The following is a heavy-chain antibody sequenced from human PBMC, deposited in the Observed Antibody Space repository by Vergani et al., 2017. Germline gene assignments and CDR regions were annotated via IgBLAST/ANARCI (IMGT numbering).Heavy chain of an antibody. Sequence: QVQLVQSGAEVKKPGSSVKVSCKASGGTFTGYYMHWVRQAPGQGLEWMGWINPNSGGTNYAQKFQGRVTMTRDTSISTAYMELSRLRSDDTAVYCCARDRYCSSTSCLYYFDYWGQGTLVTVSS. J-gene: IGHJ4*02. CDR1: GGTFTGYY. V-gene: IGHV1-2*02. D-gene: IGHD2-2*01. CDR2: INPNSGGT. CDR3: ARDRYCSSTSCLYYFDY.